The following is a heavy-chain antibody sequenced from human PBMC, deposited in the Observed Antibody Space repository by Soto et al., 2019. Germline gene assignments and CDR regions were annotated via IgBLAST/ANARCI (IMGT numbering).Heavy chain of an antibody. CDR2: IKQDGSEK. Sequence: EVQLMESGGGLVQPGGSLRLSCAASGFTFSSSWMSWVRQAAGKGLEWVANIKQDGSEKYYVDSVKGRFTISRDNAKNSLYLQMNSLRAEDTAVYYCARRITAAGAYDYWGQGTLVTVSS. CDR1: GFTFSSSW. CDR3: ARRITAAGAYDY. J-gene: IGHJ4*02. V-gene: IGHV3-7*01. D-gene: IGHD6-13*01.